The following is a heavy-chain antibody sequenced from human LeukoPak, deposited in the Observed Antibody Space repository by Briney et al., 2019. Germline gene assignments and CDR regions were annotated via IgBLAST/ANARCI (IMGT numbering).Heavy chain of an antibody. CDR2: ISTYNGNT. CDR3: ARDRTIAARPLPDY. D-gene: IGHD6-6*01. Sequence: ASVKVSCKASGYTFTSYGITWVRQAPGQGLEWMGWISTYNGNTNYAQKFQGRVTMTTDTSTGTAYMELMSLRSDDTAVYYCARDRTIAARPLPDYWGQGTLVTVSS. CDR1: GYTFTSYG. V-gene: IGHV1-18*01. J-gene: IGHJ4*02.